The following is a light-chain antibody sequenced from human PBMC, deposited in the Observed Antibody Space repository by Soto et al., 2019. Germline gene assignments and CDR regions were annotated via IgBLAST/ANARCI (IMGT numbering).Light chain of an antibody. Sequence: QSVLTQPPSVSGAPGQRVTISCTGTSSNIGANYDVHWYQHLPGTAPKLLIYGDSNRPSGVPDRFSGSKSGTSASLAITWLQAEDEADYYCQSYDSSLSGVVFGGGTKLTVL. J-gene: IGLJ2*01. CDR1: SSNIGANYD. V-gene: IGLV1-40*01. CDR2: GDS. CDR3: QSYDSSLSGVV.